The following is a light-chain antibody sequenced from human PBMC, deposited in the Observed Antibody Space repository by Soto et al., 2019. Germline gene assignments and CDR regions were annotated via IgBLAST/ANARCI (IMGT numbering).Light chain of an antibody. J-gene: IGKJ1*01. CDR2: DVS. Sequence: IVLTQSPGTLSLSPGERATLSCRSSQSVSSSYLGWYQQKPGQAPRLLIYDVSSRPTGIPDRFSGRGSGTDFTLTISRLEPEDFAVYYRQHYGSSPTFGQGTKVENK. CDR3: QHYGSSPT. V-gene: IGKV3-20*01. CDR1: QSVSSSY.